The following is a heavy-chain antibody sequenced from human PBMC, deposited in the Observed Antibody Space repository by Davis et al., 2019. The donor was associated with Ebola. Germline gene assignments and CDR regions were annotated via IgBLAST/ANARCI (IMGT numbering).Heavy chain of an antibody. CDR2: ITSSGSST. J-gene: IGHJ6*02. CDR3: ARAGGSTTLTAPSMDV. CDR1: GFTFSSYA. D-gene: IGHD2-21*02. V-gene: IGHV3-23*01. Sequence: GESLKISCAASGFTFSSYAMRWVRQAPGKGLEWVSAITSSGSSTYYADSVKGRFTISRDNAKNSLYLQMNSLRAEDTAVYYCARAGGSTTLTAPSMDVWGQGTTVTVSS.